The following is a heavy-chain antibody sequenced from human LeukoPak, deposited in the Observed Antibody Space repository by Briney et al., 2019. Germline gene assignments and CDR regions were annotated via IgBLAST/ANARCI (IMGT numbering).Heavy chain of an antibody. J-gene: IGHJ4*02. V-gene: IGHV4-34*01. CDR2: INHSGYT. D-gene: IGHD3-3*01. CDR1: GGSFSGYY. CDR3: ARGSVLRHFNY. Sequence: PSETLSLTCDVYGGSFSGYYWVWIRQPPGKGLEWIGEINHSGYTNYNPSLKSRVTISVDTSKNQFSLKLSSVTAADTAVYYCARGSVLRHFNYWGQGTLVTVSS.